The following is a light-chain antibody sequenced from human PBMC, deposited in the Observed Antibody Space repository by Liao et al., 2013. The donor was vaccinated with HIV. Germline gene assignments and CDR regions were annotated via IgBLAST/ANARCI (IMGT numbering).Light chain of an antibody. CDR2: QDT. J-gene: IGLJ2*01. CDR3: QAWDINTGA. V-gene: IGLV3-1*01. Sequence: SYDLTQPPSVSVSPGQTASITCSGDKLGDKYTCWYQQKPGQSPVLVIYQDTKRPSGIPERFSGSNSGNTATLTISGTQAMDEADYYCQAWDINTGAFGGGTKLTVL. CDR1: KLGDKY.